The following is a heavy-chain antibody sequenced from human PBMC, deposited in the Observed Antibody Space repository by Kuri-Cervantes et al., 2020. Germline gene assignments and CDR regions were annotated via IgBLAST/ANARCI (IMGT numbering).Heavy chain of an antibody. CDR1: GFTVSSTY. J-gene: IGHJ4*02. CDR2: IYSGGGT. D-gene: IGHD5-18*01. CDR3: ARGREVGTAMAFDS. Sequence: GESLKISCAASGFTVSSTYMSWVRQAPGKGLEWVSVIYSGGGTYYADSVKGRFTISRHNSKNTLDLQMNNLRIEDTAVYYCARGREVGTAMAFDSWGQGTLVTVSS. V-gene: IGHV3-53*04.